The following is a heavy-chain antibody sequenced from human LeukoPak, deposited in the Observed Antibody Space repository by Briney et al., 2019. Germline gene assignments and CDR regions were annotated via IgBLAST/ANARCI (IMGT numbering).Heavy chain of an antibody. J-gene: IGHJ5*02. Sequence: ASVKVSCKASGYSFTGPAYYLHWVRQAPGQGLEWMGRINPNRGAKNYAEKFQGRVTMTRDTSISTAYMELSRLRFDDTAIYYCARVTVPGSSWYVGWFDPWGQGTLVTVSS. V-gene: IGHV1-2*06. CDR1: GYSFTGPAYY. D-gene: IGHD6-13*01. CDR3: ARVTVPGSSWYVGWFDP. CDR2: INPNRGAK.